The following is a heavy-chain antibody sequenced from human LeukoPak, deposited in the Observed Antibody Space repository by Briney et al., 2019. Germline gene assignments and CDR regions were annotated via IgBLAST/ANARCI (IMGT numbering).Heavy chain of an antibody. Sequence: GGSLRLSCAASGFTFDDYAMHWVRQAPGKGLEWVSGISWNSGSIGYADSVKGRFTISRDNAKNSLYLQMNSLRAEDMALYYCAKDSDITGTTGYFDYWGQGTLVTVSS. CDR1: GFTFDDYA. V-gene: IGHV3-9*03. CDR3: AKDSDITGTTGYFDY. CDR2: ISWNSGSI. D-gene: IGHD1-7*01. J-gene: IGHJ4*02.